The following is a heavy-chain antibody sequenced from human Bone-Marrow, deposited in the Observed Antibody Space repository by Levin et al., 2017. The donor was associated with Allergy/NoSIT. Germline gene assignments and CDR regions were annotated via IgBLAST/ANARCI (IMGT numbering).Heavy chain of an antibody. CDR3: RTDFYFDNTGYYPVFDP. V-gene: IGHV3-15*01. D-gene: IGHD3-22*01. CDR1: GITFRNAW. Sequence: LSLTCAASGITFRNAWMSWVRQAPGKGLEWVGRIKSNPDGGATDYATAVKGRFTISRDDSKSSLYLQMNTLKTEDTAVYYCRTDFYFDNTGYYPVFDPWCQGTVVSVSS. J-gene: IGHJ5*02. CDR2: IKSNPDGGAT.